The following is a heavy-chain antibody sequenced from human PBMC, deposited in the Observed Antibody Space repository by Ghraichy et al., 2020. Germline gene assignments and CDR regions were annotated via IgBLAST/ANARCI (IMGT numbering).Heavy chain of an antibody. D-gene: IGHD6-19*01. Sequence: GGSLRPACAASGFTFSNAWMSWVRQAPGKGLEWVGRIKSKTDGGTTDYAAPVKGRFTISRDDSKNTLYLQMNSLKTEDTAVYYCTTGISSGWSPDAFDIWGQGTMVTVSS. CDR2: IKSKTDGGTT. J-gene: IGHJ3*02. V-gene: IGHV3-15*01. CDR1: GFTFSNAW. CDR3: TTGISSGWSPDAFDI.